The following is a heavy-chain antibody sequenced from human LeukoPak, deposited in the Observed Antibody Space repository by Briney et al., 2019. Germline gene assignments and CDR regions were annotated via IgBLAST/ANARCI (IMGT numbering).Heavy chain of an antibody. Sequence: SETLSLTCAVYGGSFSGYYWSWIRQPPGKGLEWIGEINHSGSTNYNPSLKSRVTISVDTSKNQFSLKLSSVTAADTAVYYCARPGSSYSDALDIWGQGTMVTVSS. V-gene: IGHV4-34*01. CDR1: GGSFSGYY. CDR2: INHSGST. J-gene: IGHJ3*02. CDR3: ARPGSSYSDALDI. D-gene: IGHD6-13*01.